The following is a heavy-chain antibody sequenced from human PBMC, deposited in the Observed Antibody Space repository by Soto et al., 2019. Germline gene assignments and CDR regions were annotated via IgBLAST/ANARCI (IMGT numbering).Heavy chain of an antibody. CDR2: IRRTTSGATT. CDR1: GFSFSVYS. J-gene: IGHJ4*02. CDR3: AREQGGITSIRGDVDY. D-gene: IGHD3-10*01. V-gene: IGHV3-49*03. Sequence: EVALVESGGALVEPGRSLRLSCIASGFSFSVYSMAWFRQAPGKGLEWVGFIRRTTSGATTESASSVQGRFIISRDDSRNIVDLQMSSLKIEDTAVYYCAREQGGITSIRGDVDYWGQGTLVTVSS.